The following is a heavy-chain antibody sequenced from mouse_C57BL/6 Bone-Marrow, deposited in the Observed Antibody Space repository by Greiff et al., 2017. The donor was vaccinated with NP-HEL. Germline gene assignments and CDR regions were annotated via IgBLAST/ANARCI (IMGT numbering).Heavy chain of an antibody. CDR2: TFYSGIT. J-gene: IGHJ4*01. CDR1: GFSITSDCY. V-gene: IGHV3-3*01. D-gene: IGHD2-1*01. Sequence: VQLQQSGPSLVRPSQTLSLTCTVTGFSITSDCYWIWIRQFPGNKLEYIGYTFYSGITYYNPSLESRTYLTRDTSKNQFSLKLSSVTTEDTATYYCAASPLLFYAMDYWGQGTSVTVSS. CDR3: AASPLLFYAMDY.